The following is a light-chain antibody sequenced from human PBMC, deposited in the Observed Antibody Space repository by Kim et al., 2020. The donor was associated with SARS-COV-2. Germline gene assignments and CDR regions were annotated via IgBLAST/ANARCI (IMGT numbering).Light chain of an antibody. CDR3: NSRASNDHVV. V-gene: IGLV3-19*01. J-gene: IGLJ2*01. CDR1: SLRSYY. CDR2: GKN. Sequence: SSELTQDPAVSVALGQTVRITCQGDSLRSYYATWYQQKPGQAPILVIYGKNNRPSGIPDRFSGSGSGNTASLTITGTQAGDEADYYCNSRASNDHVVFGG.